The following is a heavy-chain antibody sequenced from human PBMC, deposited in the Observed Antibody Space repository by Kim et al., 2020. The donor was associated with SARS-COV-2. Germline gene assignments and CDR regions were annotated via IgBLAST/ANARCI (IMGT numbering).Heavy chain of an antibody. CDR2: VRPDGTEK. Sequence: GGSLRLSCAASGFTFSDFWMSWVRQAPGKGLEWVANVRPDGTEKYYVDSLKGRFTISRDNARNSLYLQMNGLRAEDTAVYYCALGKRELLFRGRGTLVTVSS. D-gene: IGHD1-26*01. CDR1: GFTFSDFW. V-gene: IGHV3-7*01. CDR3: ALGKRELLF. J-gene: IGHJ4*02.